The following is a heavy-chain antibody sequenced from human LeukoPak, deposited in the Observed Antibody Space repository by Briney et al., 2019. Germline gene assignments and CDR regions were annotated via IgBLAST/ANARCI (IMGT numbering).Heavy chain of an antibody. V-gene: IGHV3-7*01. CDR1: GFTFSSYW. CDR2: IKEDGSEK. J-gene: IGHJ4*02. Sequence: PGGSLRLSCAASGFTFSSYWITWVRQPPGKGLEWVANIKEDGSEKYYVDSVKGRFTVSRDNAKSSLYLQMNSLRADDTAVYYCATDRGPNTFDYWGQGTLVTVSS. D-gene: IGHD2/OR15-2a*01. CDR3: ATDRGPNTFDY.